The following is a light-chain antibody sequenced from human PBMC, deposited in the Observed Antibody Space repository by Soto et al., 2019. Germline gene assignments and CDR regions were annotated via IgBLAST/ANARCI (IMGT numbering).Light chain of an antibody. Sequence: DIQMTQSPSTLSASVGDRVTITCRASQSISTWLAWYRQKPGKAPKLLIYKASSLESGVPSRFSGSGSGTEFTLTISSLQPDDFATYYCQQYYSYWTVGQGTKVEIK. CDR2: KAS. J-gene: IGKJ1*01. CDR1: QSISTW. V-gene: IGKV1-5*03. CDR3: QQYYSYWT.